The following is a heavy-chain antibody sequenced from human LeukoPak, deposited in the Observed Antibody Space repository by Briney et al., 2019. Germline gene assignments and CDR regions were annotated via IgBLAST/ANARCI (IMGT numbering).Heavy chain of an antibody. D-gene: IGHD6-13*01. CDR3: ARGDRGTAAGNNWFNP. CDR2: ISYDGKEK. Sequence: GGSLRLSCAASGFTFDDYAMSWIRQAPGKGLEWVAVISYDGKEKYHADSVKGRFTISRDNSKNTLYLQMNSLRVEDTAVYYCARGDRGTAAGNNWFNPWGQGTLVTVSS. CDR1: GFTFDDYA. J-gene: IGHJ5*02. V-gene: IGHV3-30*04.